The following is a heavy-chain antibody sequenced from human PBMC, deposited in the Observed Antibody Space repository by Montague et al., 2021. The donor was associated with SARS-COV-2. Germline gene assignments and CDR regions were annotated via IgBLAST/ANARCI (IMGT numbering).Heavy chain of an antibody. J-gene: IGHJ4*02. D-gene: IGHD3-10*01. CDR3: ARAPYYGPGKPYQFDY. CDR1: GYSINSSYY. Sequence: SETLSLTCTVSGYSINSSYYWGWIRQPPGKGLEWIGCSYHSGTTXYHPSLKSRVTISLDTSNNHFSLKVTSVTAADTAVYYCARAPYYGPGKPYQFDYWGRGTLVTVSS. CDR2: SYHSGTT. V-gene: IGHV4-38-2*02.